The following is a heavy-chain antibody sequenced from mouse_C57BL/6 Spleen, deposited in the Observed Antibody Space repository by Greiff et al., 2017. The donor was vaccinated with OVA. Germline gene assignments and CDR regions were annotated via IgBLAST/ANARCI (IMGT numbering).Heavy chain of an antibody. CDR2: INPNNGGT. CDR1: GYTFTDYN. J-gene: IGHJ4*01. V-gene: IGHV1-22*01. CDR3: ARDWGSYQYYYAMDY. Sequence: EVKLQQSGPELVKPGASVKMSCKASGYTFTDYNMHWVKQSHGKSLEWIGYINPNNGGTSYNQKFKGKATLTVNKSSSTAYMELRSLTSEDSAVYYCARDWGSYQYYYAMDYWGQGTSVTVSS. D-gene: IGHD2-12*01.